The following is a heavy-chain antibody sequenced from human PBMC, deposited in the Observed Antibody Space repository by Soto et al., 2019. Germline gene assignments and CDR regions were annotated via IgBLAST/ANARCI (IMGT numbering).Heavy chain of an antibody. J-gene: IGHJ6*03. V-gene: IGHV1-69*04. CDR3: ARVAEMGTVTEGYYYYMDV. CDR2: IIPILGVA. Sequence: QVQLVQSGAEVKKPGSSVKVSCKASGDTFSNHTISWVRQAPGQGLEWMGRIIPILGVANYAQKFQGRGTITADKSTTTAYMEVSSLRSADTAVYYCARVAEMGTVTEGYYYYMDVWGKGTTVTVSS. D-gene: IGHD4-17*01. CDR1: GDTFSNHT.